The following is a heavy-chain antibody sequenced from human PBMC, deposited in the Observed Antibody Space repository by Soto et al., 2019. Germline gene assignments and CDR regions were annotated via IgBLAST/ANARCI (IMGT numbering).Heavy chain of an antibody. CDR2: IIPIFGTT. J-gene: IGHJ6*02. D-gene: IGHD6-19*01. Sequence: ASVKVSCKASGGTFNSYAIDWVRQAPGQGLEWMGGIIPIFGTTNYAQKLQGRVKLTADESTRTAYMELSTLRSEDTAVYFCAKEREDSSGPWYYYGMDVWGQGTTVTVS. CDR1: GGTFNSYA. CDR3: AKEREDSSGPWYYYGMDV. V-gene: IGHV1-69*13.